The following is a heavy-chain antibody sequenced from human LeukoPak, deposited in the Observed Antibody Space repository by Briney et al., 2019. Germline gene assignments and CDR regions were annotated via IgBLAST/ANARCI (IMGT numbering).Heavy chain of an antibody. CDR2: IRYDGSNK. Sequence: GGSLRLSCAASGFTFSSYEMNWVRQAPGKGLEWVAFIRYDGSNKYYADSVKGRFTISRDNSKNTLYLQMNSLRAEDTAVYYCAKEDIVVVPAADEDAFDIWGQGTMVTVSS. CDR3: AKEDIVVVPAADEDAFDI. V-gene: IGHV3-30*02. CDR1: GFTFSSYE. D-gene: IGHD2-2*01. J-gene: IGHJ3*02.